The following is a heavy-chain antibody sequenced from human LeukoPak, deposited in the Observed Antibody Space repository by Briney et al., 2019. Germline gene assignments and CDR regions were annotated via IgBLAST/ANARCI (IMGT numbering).Heavy chain of an antibody. CDR1: GASIITSGC. Sequence: SETLSLPCVVSGASIITSGCWTWVRQPPGEGLEWIGEIYYSGTTNYNPSLKSRVTISLDRSKNQFSLRLDSVTAADTAVYYCAKSNGNSDLNYWGQGTLVTVSS. CDR3: AKSNGNSDLNY. D-gene: IGHD4-23*01. V-gene: IGHV4-4*02. CDR2: IYYSGTT. J-gene: IGHJ4*02.